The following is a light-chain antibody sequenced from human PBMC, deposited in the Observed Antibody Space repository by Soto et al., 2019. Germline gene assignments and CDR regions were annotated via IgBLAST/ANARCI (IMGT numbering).Light chain of an antibody. V-gene: IGKV3-20*01. CDR1: QILITPY. CDR2: GAS. Sequence: ENVLTQSPGTLSLSPGDRATLFCRASQILITPYIHWYQHKPGQAPRLLIYGASSTATDIPDRFSGSGSGTDFTLTINRVEPEDIGVYYCQQYGSSPPTFGQGTKVDIK. CDR3: QQYGSSPPT. J-gene: IGKJ1*01.